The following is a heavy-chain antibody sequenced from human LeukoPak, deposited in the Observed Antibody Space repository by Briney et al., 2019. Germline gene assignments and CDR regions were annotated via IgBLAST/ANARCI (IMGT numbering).Heavy chain of an antibody. CDR3: TREHSYYYDNSGSDY. CDR1: GFTFGDYA. CDR2: IRSKAYGGTT. D-gene: IGHD3-22*01. Sequence: PGGSLRLSCTASGFTFGDYATSWFRQAPGKGLEWVGFIRSKAYGGTTEYAATVKGRFTISRDDSKSSVYLQMNSLKTEDTAVYYCTREHSYYYDNSGSDYWGQGTLVTVSS. V-gene: IGHV3-49*03. J-gene: IGHJ4*02.